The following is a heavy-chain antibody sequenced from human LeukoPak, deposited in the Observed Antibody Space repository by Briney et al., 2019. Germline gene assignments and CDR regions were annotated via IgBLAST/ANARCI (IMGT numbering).Heavy chain of an antibody. D-gene: IGHD2-2*01. CDR3: AREATYCSSTSCYPNYYYYYGMDV. V-gene: IGHV3-21*01. J-gene: IGHJ6*02. Sequence: GGSLRLSCAASGFTFSSYSMNWVRQAPGKGLKWVSSISSSSSYIYYADSVKGRFTISRDNAKNSLYLQMNSLRAEDTAVYYCAREATYCSSTSCYPNYYYYYGMDVWGQGTTVTVSS. CDR2: ISSSSSYI. CDR1: GFTFSSYS.